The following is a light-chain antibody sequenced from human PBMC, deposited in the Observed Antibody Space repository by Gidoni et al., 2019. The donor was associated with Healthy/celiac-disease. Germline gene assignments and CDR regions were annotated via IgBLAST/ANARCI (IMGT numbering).Light chain of an antibody. CDR3: SSYTSSSPWV. V-gene: IGLV2-14*01. Sequence: QSALTQPASVSGSPGQPITISCTGTSSDVGGYNYVSWYQQHPGKAPKLMIYEVSTRPSGVSNRFSGSKSGNTASLTISGLQAEDEADYYCSSYTSSSPWVFGGGTKLTVL. J-gene: IGLJ3*02. CDR2: EVS. CDR1: SSDVGGYNY.